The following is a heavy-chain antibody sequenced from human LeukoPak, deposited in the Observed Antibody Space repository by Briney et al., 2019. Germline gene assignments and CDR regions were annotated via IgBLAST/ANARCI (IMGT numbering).Heavy chain of an antibody. V-gene: IGHV3-30*19. J-gene: IGHJ6*02. CDR1: GFTFSSYG. CDR2: IWYDGSNK. CDR3: ARDNGGDNWSPYYYYGMDV. D-gene: IGHD1-20*01. Sequence: GGSLRLSCAASGFTFSSYGMHWVRQAPGKGLEWVAVIWYDGSNKYYADSVKGRFTISRDNSKNTLYLQMNSLRAEDTAVYYCARDNGGDNWSPYYYYGMDVWGQGTTVTVSS.